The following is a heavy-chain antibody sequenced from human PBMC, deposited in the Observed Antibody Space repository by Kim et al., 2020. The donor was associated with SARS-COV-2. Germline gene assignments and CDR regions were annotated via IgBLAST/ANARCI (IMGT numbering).Heavy chain of an antibody. Sequence: GGSLRLSCAASGFTFSSYAMSWVRQAPGKGLEWVSAISGSGGSTYYTDSVKGRFTISRDNSKNTLYLQMNSLRAEDTAVYYCAKVNIAVAGFYGMDVWGQGTTVTVSS. J-gene: IGHJ6*02. CDR3: AKVNIAVAGFYGMDV. V-gene: IGHV3-23*01. CDR1: GFTFSSYA. CDR2: ISGSGGST. D-gene: IGHD6-19*01.